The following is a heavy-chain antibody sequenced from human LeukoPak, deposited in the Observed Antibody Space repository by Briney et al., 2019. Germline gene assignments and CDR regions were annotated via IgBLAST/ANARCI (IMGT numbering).Heavy chain of an antibody. CDR2: INPNSGGT. J-gene: IGHJ4*02. V-gene: IGHV1-2*02. CDR3: ARGAGYSSSWYGMSEVDY. Sequence: ASVKVSCKASGYTFTGYYMHWVRQAPGQGLEWMGWINPNSGGTNYAQKFQGRVTMTRDTSISTAYMGLSRLRSDDTAVYYCARGAGYSSSWYGMSEVDYWGQGTLVTVSS. CDR1: GYTFTGYY. D-gene: IGHD6-13*01.